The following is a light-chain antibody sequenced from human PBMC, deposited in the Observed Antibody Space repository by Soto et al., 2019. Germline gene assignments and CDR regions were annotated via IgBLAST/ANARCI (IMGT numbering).Light chain of an antibody. CDR3: CSYAGSSTWV. J-gene: IGLJ3*02. CDR2: EVS. CDR1: SSDVGSYNF. V-gene: IGLV2-23*02. Sequence: QSALTQPASVSGSPGQSITISCTGTSSDVGSYNFVTWYQQHPGKAPKLMIYEVSKRPSGVSNRFSGSKSGNTASLTISGLQAEDEAHYYSCSYAGSSTWVFGGGTKLTVL.